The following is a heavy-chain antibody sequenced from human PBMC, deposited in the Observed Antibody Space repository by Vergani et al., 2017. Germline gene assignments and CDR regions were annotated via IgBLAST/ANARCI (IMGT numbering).Heavy chain of an antibody. CDR1: GFSLTTGGEG. CDR3: VHRLGYFDWDGAFDV. Sequence: QITLRASGPTLVKPTQTLTLTCTFSGFSLTTGGEGVGWIRQPPGRALEWLAFVYWNDDERYSPSLKSRVTITKDTSKNEVILTMATMDPVDTATYYCVHRLGYFDWDGAFDVWGPRTMVTVSS. D-gene: IGHD3-9*01. V-gene: IGHV2-5*01. J-gene: IGHJ3*01. CDR2: VYWNDDE.